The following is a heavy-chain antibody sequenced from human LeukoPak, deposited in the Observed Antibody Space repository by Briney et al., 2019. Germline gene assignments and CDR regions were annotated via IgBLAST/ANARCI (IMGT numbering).Heavy chain of an antibody. CDR3: AKDPSDLGGSGSNNYFDC. V-gene: IGHV3-23*01. CDR2: ITYSSGYT. D-gene: IGHD3-10*01. J-gene: IGHJ4*02. Sequence: GGSLRLSCAASGFTLRSHAMSWVRQAPGKGLEWVSGITYSSGYTYYADSVKGRFTISRDNSRNTLYLQMNSLRAEDTAVYYCAKDPSDLGGSGSNNYFDCWGQGTLVTVSS. CDR1: GFTLRSHA.